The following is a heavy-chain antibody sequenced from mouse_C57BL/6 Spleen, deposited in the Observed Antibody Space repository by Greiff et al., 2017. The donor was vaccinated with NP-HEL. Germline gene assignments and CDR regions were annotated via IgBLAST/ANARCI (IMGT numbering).Heavy chain of an antibody. V-gene: IGHV5-6*02. J-gene: IGHJ3*01. CDR1: GFTFSSYG. Sequence: EVKLVESGGDLVKPGGSLKLSCAASGFTFSSYGMSWVRQTPDKRLEWVATISSGGSYTYYPASVKGRFTISRDNAKNTLYLQMSSLKSEDTAMYYCARREDWAAWFAYWGQGTLLTVSA. CDR2: ISSGGSYT. CDR3: ARREDWAAWFAY. D-gene: IGHD4-1*01.